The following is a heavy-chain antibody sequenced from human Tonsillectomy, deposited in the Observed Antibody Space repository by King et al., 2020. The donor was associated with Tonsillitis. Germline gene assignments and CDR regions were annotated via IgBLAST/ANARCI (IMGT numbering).Heavy chain of an antibody. CDR1: GGSISSGGYS. J-gene: IGHJ4*02. D-gene: IGHD3-22*01. V-gene: IGHV4-30-2*01. CDR2: IYHSGST. CDR3: ARTDEAYYYYSSGYLDY. Sequence: QLQESGSGLVKPSQTLSLTCAVSGGSISSGGYSWSWIRQPPGKGLEWIGYIYHSGSTYYNPSLKSRVTISVDRSNNQFSLKLSSVTAADTAVYYCARTDEAYYYYSSGYLDYWGQGTLVTVSS.